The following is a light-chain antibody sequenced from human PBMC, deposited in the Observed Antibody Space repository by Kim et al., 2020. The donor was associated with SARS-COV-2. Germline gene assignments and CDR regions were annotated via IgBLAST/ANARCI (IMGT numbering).Light chain of an antibody. Sequence: EDVLKQSPGTLSLSPGERATLSCRARQSVSSGYLAWYQQKPGQAPRLLIYGASNRAAGIPDRFSGSGSGTDFTLTISRLEPEDFAVYHCQQYATAPWTFVQGTKVDIK. CDR1: QSVSSGY. J-gene: IGKJ1*01. CDR2: GAS. V-gene: IGKV3-20*01. CDR3: QQYATAPWT.